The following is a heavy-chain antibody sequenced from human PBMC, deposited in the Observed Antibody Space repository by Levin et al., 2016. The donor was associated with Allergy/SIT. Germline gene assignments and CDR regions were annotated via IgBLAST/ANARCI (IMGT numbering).Heavy chain of an antibody. CDR1: GFTFSSYA. V-gene: IGHV3-23*01. J-gene: IGHJ6*02. CDR3: ARDLTGGGMDV. D-gene: IGHD7-27*01. CDR2: ISGTGDNT. Sequence: GGSLRLSCAASGFTFSSYAISWVRQAPGKGLEWVSGISGTGDNTYYTDSVKGRFTISRDNSKNTVSLQMDSLRAEDTALYYCARDLTGGGMDVWGQGTTVTVSS.